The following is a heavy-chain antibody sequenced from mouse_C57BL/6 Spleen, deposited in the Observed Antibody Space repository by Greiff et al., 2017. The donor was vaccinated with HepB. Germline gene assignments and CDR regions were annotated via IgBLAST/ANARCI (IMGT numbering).Heavy chain of an antibody. V-gene: IGHV1-15*01. D-gene: IGHD1-1*01. J-gene: IGHJ4*01. Sequence: QVQLKESGAELVRPGASVTLSCKASGYTFTDYEMHWVKQTPVHGLEWIGAIDPETGGTAYNQKFKGKAILTADKSSSTAYMELRSLTSEDSAVYYCTRGGDYGSSYDAMDYWGQGTSVTVSS. CDR3: TRGGDYGSSYDAMDY. CDR2: IDPETGGT. CDR1: GYTFTDYE.